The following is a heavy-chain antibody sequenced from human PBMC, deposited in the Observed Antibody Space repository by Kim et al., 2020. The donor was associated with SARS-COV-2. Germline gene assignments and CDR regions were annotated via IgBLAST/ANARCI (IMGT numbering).Heavy chain of an antibody. D-gene: IGHD6-13*01. Sequence: GGSLRLSCAASGFTFSSYSMNWVRQAPGKGLEWVSSISSSSSYIYYADSVKGRFTISRDNAKNSLYLQMNSLRAEDTAVYYCASGAWDSSWSLYYYYGMDVWGQGTTVTVSS. V-gene: IGHV3-21*01. CDR3: ASGAWDSSWSLYYYYGMDV. J-gene: IGHJ6*02. CDR1: GFTFSSYS. CDR2: ISSSSSYI.